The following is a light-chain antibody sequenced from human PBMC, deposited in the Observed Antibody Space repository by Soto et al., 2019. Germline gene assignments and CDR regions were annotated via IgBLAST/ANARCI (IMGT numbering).Light chain of an antibody. Sequence: QSVLTQPPSASGSPGQSVTISCTRTSNDVGGYNFVSWYQQHPGKAPKLMIFEVSKRPSGVPDRFSGSKSGSTASLTVSGLQAEDEADYYCSSYAGNNIYYVFGTGTKVTVL. J-gene: IGLJ1*01. CDR3: SSYAGNNIYYV. CDR2: EVS. V-gene: IGLV2-8*01. CDR1: SNDVGGYNF.